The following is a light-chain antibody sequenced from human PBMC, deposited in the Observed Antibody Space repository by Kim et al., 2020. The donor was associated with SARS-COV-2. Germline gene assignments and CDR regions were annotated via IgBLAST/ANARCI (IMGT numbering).Light chain of an antibody. CDR1: QSSSSY. CDR3: QQSYSTSVT. CDR2: AAS. Sequence: GSVGDRVTITCRASQSSSSYLNWYQQKPAKAPKLLIYAASSLQSGVPSRFSGSGSGTDFTLTISSLQPEDFATYYCQQSYSTSVTFGQGTKVDIK. J-gene: IGKJ1*01. V-gene: IGKV1-39*01.